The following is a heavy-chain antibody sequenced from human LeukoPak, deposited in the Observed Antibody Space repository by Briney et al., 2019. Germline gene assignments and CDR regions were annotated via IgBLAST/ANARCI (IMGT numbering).Heavy chain of an antibody. D-gene: IGHD2/OR15-2a*01. J-gene: IGHJ4*02. Sequence: ASVKVSCKASGYTFTSYYMHWVRQATGQGLEWMGIIKPSAKSTLYAQKFQGRVTVTSDMSTSTVYVELSSLRSEDTPVYYCAREVPETFNFDYWGQGTLVTVSS. V-gene: IGHV1-46*01. CDR3: AREVPETFNFDY. CDR1: GYTFTSYY. CDR2: IKPSAKST.